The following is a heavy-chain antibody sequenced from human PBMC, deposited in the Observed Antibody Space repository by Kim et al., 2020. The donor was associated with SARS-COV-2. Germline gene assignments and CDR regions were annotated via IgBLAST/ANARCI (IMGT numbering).Heavy chain of an antibody. D-gene: IGHD3-22*01. J-gene: IGHJ3*02. Sequence: ADSVKGRFTISRDNSKNTLFLQMNSLGAEDTAVYYCAKSSGGYYYHAFDIWGQGTVVTVSS. V-gene: IGHV3-23*01. CDR3: AKSSGGYYYHAFDI.